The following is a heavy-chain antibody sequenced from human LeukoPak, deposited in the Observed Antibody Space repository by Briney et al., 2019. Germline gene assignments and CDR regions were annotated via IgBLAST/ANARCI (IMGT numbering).Heavy chain of an antibody. CDR1: GYTFTSYY. J-gene: IGHJ4*02. V-gene: IGHV1-46*01. CDR3: ARGIGMNEIVATIVLDDY. Sequence: ASVKVSCKASGYTFTSYYMHWVRQAPGQGLEWMGIINPSGDSTSYAQKFQGRVTMTRDTSTSTVYMELSSLRSEDTAVYYCARGIGMNEIVATIVLDDYWGQGTLVTVSS. CDR2: INPSGDST. D-gene: IGHD5-12*01.